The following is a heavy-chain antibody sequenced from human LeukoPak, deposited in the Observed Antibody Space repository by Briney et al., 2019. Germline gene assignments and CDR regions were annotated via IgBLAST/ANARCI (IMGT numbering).Heavy chain of an antibody. Sequence: SETLSLTCSVSGDSLSSGNYYWTWLRQPAGKGLEWTGHISSTGSTNYHPSLNNRVTMSMGASKNVFSLNLTSVTAADTALYYCARDVKVVVSTYYDCNYIDVWGTGTKVIVSS. D-gene: IGHD2-21*01. CDR1: GDSLSSGNYY. V-gene: IGHV4-61*09. J-gene: IGHJ6*03. CDR2: ISSTGST. CDR3: ARDVKVVVSTYYDCNYIDV.